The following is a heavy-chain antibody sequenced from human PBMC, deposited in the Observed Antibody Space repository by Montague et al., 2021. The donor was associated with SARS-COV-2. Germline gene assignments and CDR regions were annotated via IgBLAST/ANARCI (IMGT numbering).Heavy chain of an antibody. CDR1: GGPITSYY. CDR2: IYHSGST. V-gene: IGHV4-59*01. CDR3: ARCLEKYGSGSHHFDP. D-gene: IGHD3-10*01. J-gene: IGHJ5*02. Sequence: SETLSLTCAVSGGPITSYYWNWIRQPPGKGLEYIGYIYHSGSTTYNPSLKSRVSISVDTSKNQFSLKLRSVTAADTAVYYCARCLEKYGSGSHHFDPWGQGTLVTVSS.